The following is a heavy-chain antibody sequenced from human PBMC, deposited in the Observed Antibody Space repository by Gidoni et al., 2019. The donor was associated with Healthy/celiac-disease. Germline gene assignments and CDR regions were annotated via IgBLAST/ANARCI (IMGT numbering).Heavy chain of an antibody. CDR1: GFTFRSYA. CDR2: ISYDGSNK. V-gene: IGHV3-30*01. Sequence: QVQLVESGGGVVQPGRSLRLSCAASGFTFRSYAMHWVRQAPGKGLEWVAVISYDGSNKYDADSVKGRFTISRDNSKNTLYLQMNSLRAEDTAVYYCARTIVVGPEGAFDIWGQGTMVTVSS. J-gene: IGHJ3*02. D-gene: IGHD2-2*01. CDR3: ARTIVVGPEGAFDI.